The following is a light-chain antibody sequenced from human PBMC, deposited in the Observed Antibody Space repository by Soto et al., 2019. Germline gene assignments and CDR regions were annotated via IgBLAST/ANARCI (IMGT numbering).Light chain of an antibody. V-gene: IGKV3-20*01. J-gene: IGKJ1*01. CDR2: GIF. Sequence: ENVLTQSPGALSLSPGARATISCRATQTISSDYLAWYQQKPGQAPRLLIYGIFHRATGIPDRFSASGFGTDFTLTISRLEPEDFAVYYCEQYSNSPRTLAQGTKVDVK. CDR3: EQYSNSPRT. CDR1: QTISSDY.